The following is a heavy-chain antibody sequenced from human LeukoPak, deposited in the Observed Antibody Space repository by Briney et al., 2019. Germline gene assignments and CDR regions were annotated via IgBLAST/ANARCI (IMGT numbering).Heavy chain of an antibody. CDR3: ARSLYYYDSSGYYY. V-gene: IGHV1-69*04. CDR2: IIPILGIA. CDR1: GGTFSSYA. J-gene: IGHJ3*01. Sequence: SVKVSCKASGGTFSSYAISWVRQAPGQGLEWMGRIIPILGIANYAQKFQGRVTITADKSTSKAYMELSSLRSEDTAVYYCARSLYYYDSSGYYYWGQGTMVTVSS. D-gene: IGHD3-22*01.